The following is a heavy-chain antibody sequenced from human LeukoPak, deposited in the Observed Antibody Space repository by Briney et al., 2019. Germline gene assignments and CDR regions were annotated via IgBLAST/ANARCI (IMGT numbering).Heavy chain of an antibody. D-gene: IGHD6-6*01. CDR2: INHSGST. CDR1: GGSFSGYY. V-gene: IGHV4-34*01. Sequence: SETLSLTCAVYGGSFSGYYWSWIRQPPGKGLEWIGEINHSGSTNYNPSLKSRVTISVDTSKNQFSLKLSSVTAADTAVYYCARGAPYSARLDYWGQGTLVTVSS. CDR3: ARGAPYSARLDY. J-gene: IGHJ4*02.